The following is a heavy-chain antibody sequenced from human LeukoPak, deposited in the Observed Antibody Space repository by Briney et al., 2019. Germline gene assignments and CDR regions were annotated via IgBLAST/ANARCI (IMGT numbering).Heavy chain of an antibody. D-gene: IGHD6-13*01. CDR2: IRYDGSNK. Sequence: GGSLRLSCAASGFTFSSYGMHWGRQAPGKGLEWVAFIRYDGSNKYYADSVKGRFTISRDNSKNTLYLQMNSLRAEDTAVYYCAKDPNSSSWSGFDYWGQGTLVTVSS. CDR3: AKDPNSSSWSGFDY. V-gene: IGHV3-30*02. CDR1: GFTFSSYG. J-gene: IGHJ4*02.